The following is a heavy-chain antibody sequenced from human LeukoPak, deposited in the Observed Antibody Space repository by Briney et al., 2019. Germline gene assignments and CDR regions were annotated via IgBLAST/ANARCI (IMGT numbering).Heavy chain of an antibody. CDR3: ARDHRYCSGSSCYSDAFDI. Sequence: ISXYYWXWVRXXXGXXLXWXXXXXXCVITNYNPSLKSRVTISVDTSKNQFSLKLSSVTAADTAVYYCARDHRYCSGSSCYSDAFDIWGQGTVVTVSS. CDR1: ISXYY. V-gene: IGHV4-59*01. D-gene: IGHD2-15*01. J-gene: IGHJ3*02. CDR2: XXXCVIT.